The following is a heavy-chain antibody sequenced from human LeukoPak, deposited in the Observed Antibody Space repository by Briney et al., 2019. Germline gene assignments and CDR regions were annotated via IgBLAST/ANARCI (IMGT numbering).Heavy chain of an antibody. J-gene: IGHJ4*02. CDR1: GGSISSGGYY. CDR2: IYTSGST. CDR3: ARAPYCSSTSCYWFDY. D-gene: IGHD2-2*01. V-gene: IGHV4-61*02. Sequence: PSETLSLTCTVSGGSISSGGYYGSWIRQPAGKGREWIVRIYTSGSTNYNPSLKSRVTMSVDRSKNQFSLKLSSVTAADTAVYYCARAPYCSSTSCYWFDYWGQGTLVTVSS.